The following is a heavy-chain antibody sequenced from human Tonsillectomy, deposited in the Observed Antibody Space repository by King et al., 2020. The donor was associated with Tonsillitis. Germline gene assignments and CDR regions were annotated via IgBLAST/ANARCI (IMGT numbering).Heavy chain of an antibody. D-gene: IGHD2-2*01. CDR1: VFTFSTFG. CDR2: MWFDGTNK. V-gene: IGHV3-33*06. J-gene: IGHJ2*01. CDR3: AKDLSSRYFDL. Sequence: VQLVESGGGVVQPGRSLRLSCAASVFTFSTFGMHWVRQAPGKGLKWVASMWFDGTNKYYADSVKGRFTVSGDNSQKTVYLQMNSLRAEDTAVYYCAKDLSSRYFDLWGRGTLVTVSS.